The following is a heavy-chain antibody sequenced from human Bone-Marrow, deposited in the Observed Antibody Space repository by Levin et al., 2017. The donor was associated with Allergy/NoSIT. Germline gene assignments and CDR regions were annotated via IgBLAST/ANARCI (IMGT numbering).Heavy chain of an antibody. CDR1: GFTFDDYA. CDR2: ISWNSGSI. Sequence: GGSLRLSCAASGFTFDDYAMHWVRQAPGKGLEWVSGISWNSGSIGYADSVKGRFTISRDNAKNSLYLQMNSLRAEDTALYYCAKDRQYQLHGTFDYWGQGTLVTVSS. V-gene: IGHV3-9*01. CDR3: AKDRQYQLHGTFDY. D-gene: IGHD2-2*01. J-gene: IGHJ4*02.